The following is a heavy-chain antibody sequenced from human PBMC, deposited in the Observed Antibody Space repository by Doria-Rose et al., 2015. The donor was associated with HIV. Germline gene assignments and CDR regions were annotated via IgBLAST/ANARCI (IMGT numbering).Heavy chain of an antibody. J-gene: IGHJ4*02. CDR2: IFSDDER. Sequence: QVTLKESGPVLVQPTETLTPTCTVSGVSLSSPGMGVSWIRQPPGKALEWLANIFSDDERSYKTSLKSRLTISRGTSKSQVVLTMTDMDPVDTATYYCARIKSSRWYHKYYFDFWGQGTLVIVSA. CDR1: GVSLSSPGMG. D-gene: IGHD6-13*01. V-gene: IGHV2-26*01. CDR3: ARIKSSRWYHKYYFDF.